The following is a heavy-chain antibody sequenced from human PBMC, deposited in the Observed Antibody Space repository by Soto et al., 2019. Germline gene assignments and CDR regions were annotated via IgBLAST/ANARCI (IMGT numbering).Heavy chain of an antibody. CDR2: IDWDDDK. CDR3: ARLLYRSSWLHGMAA. Sequence: SEPTLVNPTQTLTLTCTFSGFSLSTSGMCVSWIRQPPGKALEWLALIDWDDDKYYSTSLKTRLTISKDTSKNQVVLTMTNMDPVDTATHYCARLLYRSSWLHGMAAWGQGTTVTVSS. V-gene: IGHV2-70*01. CDR1: GFSLSTSGMC. D-gene: IGHD6-13*01. J-gene: IGHJ6*02.